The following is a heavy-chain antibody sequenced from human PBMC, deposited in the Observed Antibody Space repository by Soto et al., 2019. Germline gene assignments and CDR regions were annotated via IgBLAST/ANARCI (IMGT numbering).Heavy chain of an antibody. CDR1: GFTVSSNY. D-gene: IGHD6-19*01. J-gene: IGHJ3*02. V-gene: IGHV3-53*04. CDR3: ARDRQSSGWLDAFDI. CDR2: IFTGGST. Sequence: EVQLVESGGGLVQPGGSLRLSCAAYGFTVSSNYMSWVRQAPGKGLEWVSVIFTGGSTYYADSVKGRFTISSHSSMNTVYLQMDSLRAEDTAVYYCARDRQSSGWLDAFDIWGQGTMVTVSS.